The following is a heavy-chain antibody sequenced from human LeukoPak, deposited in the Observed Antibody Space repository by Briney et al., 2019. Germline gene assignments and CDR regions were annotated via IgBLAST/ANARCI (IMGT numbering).Heavy chain of an antibody. J-gene: IGHJ6*03. D-gene: IGHD6-13*01. CDR1: GYSFTSYW. CDR3: ARSIVETGYSSSWYYYYYYMDV. Sequence: GESLKISCKGSGYSFTSYWIGWVRQMPGKGLEWMGIIYPGDSDTRYSPSFQGQVTISADKSISTAYLQWSSLKASDTAMYYCARSIVETGYSSSWYYYYYYMDVWGKGTTVTVSS. V-gene: IGHV5-51*01. CDR2: IYPGDSDT.